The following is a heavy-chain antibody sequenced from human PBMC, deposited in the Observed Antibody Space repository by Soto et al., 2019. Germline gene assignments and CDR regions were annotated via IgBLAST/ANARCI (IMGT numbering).Heavy chain of an antibody. J-gene: IGHJ4*02. CDR3: AKDSGRDGYTPFDY. CDR1: GFTFDDFA. Sequence: EVQLVESGGGLVQPGRSLRLSCAASGFTFDDFAMHWVRQPPGKGLEWVSIITWNSGTIAYADSVKGRFTISRDNAKNSLYLQMNSLRAEDTDLYFCAKDSGRDGYTPFDYWGQGILVTVSS. V-gene: IGHV3-9*01. CDR2: ITWNSGTI. D-gene: IGHD5-12*01.